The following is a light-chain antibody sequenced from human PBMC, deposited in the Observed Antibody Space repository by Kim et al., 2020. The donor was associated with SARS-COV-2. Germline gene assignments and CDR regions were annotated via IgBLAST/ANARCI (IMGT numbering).Light chain of an antibody. V-gene: IGKV3-15*01. Sequence: VSPGARATLSCRASQNVRNNLGWYQQKPGQPPRLHIYGASTRATGIPPRFSGDGSGTDFTLTITSLQSEDFAVYYCQQYDNWPRTFGQGTKVDIK. CDR1: QNVRNN. CDR3: QQYDNWPRT. CDR2: GAS. J-gene: IGKJ1*01.